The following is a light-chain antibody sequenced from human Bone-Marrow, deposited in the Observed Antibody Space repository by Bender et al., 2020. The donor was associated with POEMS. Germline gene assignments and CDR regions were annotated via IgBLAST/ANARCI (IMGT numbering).Light chain of an antibody. Sequence: QSALTQPASVSGSPGQSITISCTGTSSDVGTYNVVSWYQQHPGKAPKVLIYYDYQLPSGVSDRFSGSKSGSTASLTITGLQAEDEADYHCCSYRGSSTWVFGGGTKLTVL. CDR3: CSYRGSSTWV. J-gene: IGLJ3*02. CDR2: YDY. V-gene: IGLV2-23*01. CDR1: SSDVGTYNV.